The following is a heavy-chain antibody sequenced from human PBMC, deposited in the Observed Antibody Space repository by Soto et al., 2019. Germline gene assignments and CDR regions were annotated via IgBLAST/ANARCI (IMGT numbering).Heavy chain of an antibody. CDR2: IYHSGST. CDR1: GGSISSGGYS. D-gene: IGHD6-13*01. J-gene: IGHJ4*02. Sequence: SETLSLTCAVSGGSISSGGYSWILIRQPPGKGLEWIGYIYHSGSTYYNPSLKSRVTISVDRSKNQFSLKLSSVTAADTAVYDCARGERQQQREYWGQGTLVTVSS. CDR3: ARGERQQQREY. V-gene: IGHV4-30-2*01.